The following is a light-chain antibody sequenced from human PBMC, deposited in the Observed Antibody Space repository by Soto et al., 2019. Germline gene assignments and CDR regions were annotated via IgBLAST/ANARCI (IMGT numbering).Light chain of an antibody. V-gene: IGKV3-11*01. Sequence: EIVLTQSPATLSLSPGERATLSCRASESVSSYLAWFQQKPGQAPRLLIYGASNRASGIPARFSGSGSGTEFILTISSLEPEDFAVYYCQQRSNWLGTFGGGTKVEIK. CDR3: QQRSNWLGT. CDR1: ESVSSY. CDR2: GAS. J-gene: IGKJ4*01.